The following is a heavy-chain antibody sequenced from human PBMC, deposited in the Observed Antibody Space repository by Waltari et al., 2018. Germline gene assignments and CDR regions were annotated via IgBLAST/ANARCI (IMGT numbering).Heavy chain of an antibody. CDR3: ARGVYYDSSGYYYALNWFDP. CDR2: INHSGST. Sequence: QVQLQQWGAGLLKPSETLSLTCAVYGGSFRGYYWSWIRQPTGKGREWIGEINHSGSTNYNPSLKSRVTISVDTSKNQFSLKLSSVTAADTAVYYCARGVYYDSSGYYYALNWFDPWGQGTLVTVSS. D-gene: IGHD3-22*01. CDR1: GGSFRGYY. V-gene: IGHV4-34*01. J-gene: IGHJ5*02.